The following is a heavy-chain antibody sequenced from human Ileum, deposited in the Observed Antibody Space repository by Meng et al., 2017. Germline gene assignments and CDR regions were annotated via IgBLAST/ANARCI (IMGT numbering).Heavy chain of an antibody. D-gene: IGHD3-16*01. J-gene: IGHJ4*02. V-gene: IGHV4-4*02. CDR3: VRNGGDSLGD. Sequence: QVQLTGSGPGVVKPSGTVTVTCDVSGDTISSRDWWRWGRPPRGRGVGWIGDIPHGSRRSNDNPSLRRGTTISLNKSKTHFSQNMNLGSAEDTVVYYCVRNGGDSLGDWGQGTLVTVSS. CDR1: GDTISSRDW. CDR2: IPHGSRRS.